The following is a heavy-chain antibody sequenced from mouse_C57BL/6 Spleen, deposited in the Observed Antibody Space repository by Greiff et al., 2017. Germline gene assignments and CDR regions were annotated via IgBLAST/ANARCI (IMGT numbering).Heavy chain of an antibody. CDR1: GFTFSSFG. Sequence: EVMLVESGGGLVQPGGSRKLSCAASGFTFSSFGMHWVRQAPEKGLEWVAYISSGSSTIYYADTVKGRFTISRDKPKNTLFLQMTSLRSEDTAMYYCARWTTAFAYWGQGTLVTVSA. J-gene: IGHJ3*01. V-gene: IGHV5-17*02. D-gene: IGHD1-2*01. CDR3: ARWTTAFAY. CDR2: ISSGSSTI.